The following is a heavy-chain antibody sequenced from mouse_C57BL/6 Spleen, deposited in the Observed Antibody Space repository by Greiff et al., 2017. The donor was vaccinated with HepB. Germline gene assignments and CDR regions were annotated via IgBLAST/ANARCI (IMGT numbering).Heavy chain of an antibody. CDR2: IDPEDGDT. J-gene: IGHJ4*01. CDR3: TTDYYVSSFYYYAMDY. Sequence: EVQLKQSGAELVRPGASVKLSCTASGFNIKDYYMHWVKQRPEQGLEWIGRIDPEDGDTEYAPKFQGKATMTADTSSNTAYLQLSSLTSEDTAVYYCTTDYYVSSFYYYAMDYWGQGTAVTVSS. D-gene: IGHD1-1*01. CDR1: GFNIKDYY. V-gene: IGHV14-1*01.